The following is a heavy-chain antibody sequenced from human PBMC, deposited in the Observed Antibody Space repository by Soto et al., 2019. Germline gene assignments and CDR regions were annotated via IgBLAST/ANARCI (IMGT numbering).Heavy chain of an antibody. D-gene: IGHD3-10*01. CDR3: ARWVRGFHWFDP. J-gene: IGHJ5*02. CDR2: IYYSGST. CDR1: GGSISSGGYY. V-gene: IGHV4-31*03. Sequence: PSETLSLTCTVSGGSISSGGYYWSWIRQHPGKGLEGIGYIYYSGSTYYNPSLKSRVTISVDTSQYPFSLKLSSVTAADTAVCSCARWVRGFHWFDPWGQGTLVTVSS.